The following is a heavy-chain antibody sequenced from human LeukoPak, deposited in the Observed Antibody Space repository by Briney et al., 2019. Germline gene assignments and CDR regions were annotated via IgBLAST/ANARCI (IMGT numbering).Heavy chain of an antibody. CDR2: ISSSGDIT. D-gene: IGHD2-2*01. J-gene: IGHJ4*02. V-gene: IGHV3-23*01. CDR3: AKEPYPWLGGDCSGTSCPY. Sequence: GRSLRLSCAASGFTFDDYAMHWVRQAPGKGLEWVSGISSSGDITYYADAVKGRFTISRDNSKSTLYLQMNSLRAEDTAVYHCAKEPYPWLGGDCSGTSCPYWGQGTLVTVSS. CDR1: GFTFDDYA.